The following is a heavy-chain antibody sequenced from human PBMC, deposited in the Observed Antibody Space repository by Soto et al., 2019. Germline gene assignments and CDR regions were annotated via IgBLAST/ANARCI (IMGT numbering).Heavy chain of an antibody. J-gene: IGHJ4*02. Sequence: PGGSLRLSCAASGFTFSSYTMNWVRQAPGKGLEWISYITIRGATYYADSVKGRFAMSRDDAKNSVFLQLNSLRAEDTALYFCARDERYAFDYWGQGILVTVSS. V-gene: IGHV3-48*01. CDR1: GFTFSSYT. D-gene: IGHD5-12*01. CDR3: ARDERYAFDY. CDR2: ITIRGAT.